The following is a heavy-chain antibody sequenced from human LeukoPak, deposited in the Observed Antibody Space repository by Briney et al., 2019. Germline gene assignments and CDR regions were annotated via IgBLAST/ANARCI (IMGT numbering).Heavy chain of an antibody. D-gene: IGHD2-2*02. V-gene: IGHV4-30-2*01. CDR1: GGSISSGGYY. Sequence: PSETLSLTCTVSGGSISSGGYYWSWVRQPPGKGLEWIGYIYHSGSTYYNPSLKSRVTISVDRSKNQFSLKLSSVTAADTAVYYCAREVVVVPAAIPENWFDPWGQGTLVTVSS. CDR2: IYHSGST. J-gene: IGHJ5*02. CDR3: AREVVVVPAAIPENWFDP.